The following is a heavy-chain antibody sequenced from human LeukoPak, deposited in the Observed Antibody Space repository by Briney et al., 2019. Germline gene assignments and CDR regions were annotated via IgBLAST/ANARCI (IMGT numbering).Heavy chain of an antibody. Sequence: QPGGSLRLSCAASGFTFSSYAMSWVRQAPGKGLEWVSVISGSGGSTYYADSVKGRLTISRDNSKNTLYLQMNSLRAEDTAVYYCAKDIVVGAANTFDYWGQGTLVTVSS. CDR2: ISGSGGST. CDR3: AKDIVVGAANTFDY. CDR1: GFTFSSYA. J-gene: IGHJ4*02. V-gene: IGHV3-23*01. D-gene: IGHD2-15*01.